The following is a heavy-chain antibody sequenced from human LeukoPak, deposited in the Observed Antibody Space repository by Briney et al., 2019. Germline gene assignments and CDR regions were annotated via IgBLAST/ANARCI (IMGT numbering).Heavy chain of an antibody. CDR2: IIPILGIT. CDR3: ATQSGGPEDF. Sequence: GASVKVSCKASGGTFSNYAISWVQQAPGQGLEWMGRIIPILGITNYAQKFQDRVTITADKSTSTAYMELSSLRSEDTAVYYCATQSGGPEDFWGLGTLVTVSS. V-gene: IGHV1-69*04. CDR1: GGTFSNYA. D-gene: IGHD3-16*01. J-gene: IGHJ4*02.